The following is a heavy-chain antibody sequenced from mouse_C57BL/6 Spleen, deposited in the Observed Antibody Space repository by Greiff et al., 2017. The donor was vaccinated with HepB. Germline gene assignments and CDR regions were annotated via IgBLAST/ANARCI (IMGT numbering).Heavy chain of an antibody. CDR1: GYTFTSYW. CDR3: PITTAQGAMDY. CDR2: IHPNSGST. J-gene: IGHJ4*01. V-gene: IGHV1-64*01. Sequence: QVQLQQPGAELVKPGASVKLSCKASGYTFTSYWMHWVKQRPGQGLEWIGMIHPNSGSTNYNEKFKSKATLTVDKSSSTAYMQLSSLTSEDSAVYYCPITTAQGAMDYWGQGTSVTVSS. D-gene: IGHD1-2*01.